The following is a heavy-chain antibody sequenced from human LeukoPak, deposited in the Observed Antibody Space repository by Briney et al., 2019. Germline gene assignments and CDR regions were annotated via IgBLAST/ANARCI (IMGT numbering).Heavy chain of an antibody. CDR3: ARDQVVATLAHFDY. V-gene: IGHV1-18*01. J-gene: IGHJ4*02. CDR1: GYTFTSYG. Sequence: GASVKVSCKASGYTFTSYGISWVRQAPGQGLEWMGWISAYNGNTNYAQKLQGRVTMTTDTSTSIAYMELRSLRSDDTAVYYCARDQVVATLAHFDYWGQGTLVTVSS. CDR2: ISAYNGNT. D-gene: IGHD5-12*01.